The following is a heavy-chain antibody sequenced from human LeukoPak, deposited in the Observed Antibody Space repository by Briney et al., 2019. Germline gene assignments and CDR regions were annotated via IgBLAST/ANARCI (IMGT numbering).Heavy chain of an antibody. V-gene: IGHV1-18*01. CDR2: ISAYNGNT. CDR1: GYTFSSYG. D-gene: IGHD3-9*01. Sequence: GASVKVSCKASGYTFSSYGIGWVRQAPGQGLEWMGWISAYNGNTNYAQKLQGRVTMTTDTSTSTAYMELRSLRSDDTAVYYCARVPRSQLGDFDWLLEDSYFDLWGRGTLVTVSS. CDR3: ARVPRSQLGDFDWLLEDSYFDL. J-gene: IGHJ2*01.